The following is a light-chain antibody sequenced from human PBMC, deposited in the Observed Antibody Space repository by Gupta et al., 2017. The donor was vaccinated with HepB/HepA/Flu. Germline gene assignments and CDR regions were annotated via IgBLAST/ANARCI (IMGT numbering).Light chain of an antibody. CDR2: EVS. Sequence: DIVMTQSPLSLPVTLGQPASISCRSSQTLVHSDGNTYLHWFQQRPGQSPRRLIYEVSKRDSGVTDRFSGSGSGTEFTLKISRVEAEDVAFYYCMQVTHWPPITFGQGTRLEIK. CDR1: QTLVHSDGNTY. J-gene: IGKJ5*01. CDR3: MQVTHWPPIT. V-gene: IGKV2-30*02.